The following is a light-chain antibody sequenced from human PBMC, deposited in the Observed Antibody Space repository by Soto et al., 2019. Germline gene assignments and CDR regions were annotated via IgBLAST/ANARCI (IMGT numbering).Light chain of an antibody. Sequence: QSALTQPASVCGSPGQAITISCSGTSIDVGAFNYVSWYQQHPGKAPKLMIYDVSNRPSGVSNRFSGSKSGNTASLTISGLRAEDEADYYCNSYTSNNTYVFGTGTKVTVL. CDR3: NSYTSNNTYV. CDR1: SIDVGAFNY. J-gene: IGLJ1*01. CDR2: DVS. V-gene: IGLV2-14*03.